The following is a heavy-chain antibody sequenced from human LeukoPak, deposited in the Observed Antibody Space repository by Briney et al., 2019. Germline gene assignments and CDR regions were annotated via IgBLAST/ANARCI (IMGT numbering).Heavy chain of an antibody. J-gene: IGHJ4*02. D-gene: IGHD3-22*01. V-gene: IGHV3-23*01. CDR1: GFTFSSYA. CDR2: ISGSGGST. CDR3: AKDPGEGYYDSSGYYVWDY. Sequence: GGSLRLSCAASGFTFSSYAMSWVRQAPGKGLEWVSAISGSGGSTYYADSVKGRFTISRDNSKNTLYLQMNSLRAEDTAVYYCAKDPGEGYYDSSGYYVWDYWGQGTLVTVSS.